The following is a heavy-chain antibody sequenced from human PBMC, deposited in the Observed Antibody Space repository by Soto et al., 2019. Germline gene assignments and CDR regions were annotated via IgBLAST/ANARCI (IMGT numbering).Heavy chain of an antibody. V-gene: IGHV4-30-2*01. J-gene: IGHJ4*02. CDR3: ARGGKTVIDS. D-gene: IGHD4-17*01. CDR2: IYQSGST. Sequence: QLQLQESGSGLVKPSQTLSLTCAVSGDSISSGGYSWNRIRQPPGKGLEWIGYIYQSGSTFYNPSLKSRVTISVDRSNNQFSLRLRSVTAADTAVYYCARGGKTVIDSWGQGALVTVSS. CDR1: GDSISSGGYS.